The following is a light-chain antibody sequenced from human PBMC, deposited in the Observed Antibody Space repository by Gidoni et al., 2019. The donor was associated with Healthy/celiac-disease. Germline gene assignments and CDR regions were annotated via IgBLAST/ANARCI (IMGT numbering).Light chain of an antibody. V-gene: IGKV1-39*01. CDR3: QQSYSTPPDT. CDR2: AAS. Sequence: DIQMTQSQSSLSASVGDSVTITCRASQGISSYLNWYQQKPGKAPKLLIYAASSLQSGVPSRFSGSGSATAFTLTISSLQPEDFATYYCQQSYSTPPDTFGQGTQLEIK. CDR1: QGISSY. J-gene: IGKJ2*01.